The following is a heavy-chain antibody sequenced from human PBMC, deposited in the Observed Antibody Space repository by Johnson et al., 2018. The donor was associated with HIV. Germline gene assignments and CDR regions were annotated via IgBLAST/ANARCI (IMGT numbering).Heavy chain of an antibody. CDR3: ARPLSSGLGFDAFDI. V-gene: IGHV3-15*01. J-gene: IGHJ3*02. D-gene: IGHD3-22*01. Sequence: EVQLVESGGGLVKPGGSLRLSCAASGFTFSNAWMSWVRQAPGKGLEWVGRIKSKTDGGTTDYAAPVKGRFTISRDDSKNTLYLQMNSLRAEDTAVYYCARPLSSGLGFDAFDIWGQGTMVTVSS. CDR2: IKSKTDGGTT. CDR1: GFTFSNAW.